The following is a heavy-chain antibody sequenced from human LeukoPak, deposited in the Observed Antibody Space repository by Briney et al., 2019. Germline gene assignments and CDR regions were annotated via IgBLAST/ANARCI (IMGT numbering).Heavy chain of an antibody. V-gene: IGHV1-18*01. Sequence: ASVKVSCKASGYTFTSYGISWVRQAPGQGLEWMGWISAYNGNTNYAQKLQGRVTMTTDTSTSTAYMELRSLRSDDTAVYYCARGYDCGDYGVDLWFDYWGQGTLVTVSS. CDR1: GYTFTSYG. CDR2: ISAYNGNT. D-gene: IGHD4-17*01. J-gene: IGHJ4*02. CDR3: ARGYDCGDYGVDLWFDY.